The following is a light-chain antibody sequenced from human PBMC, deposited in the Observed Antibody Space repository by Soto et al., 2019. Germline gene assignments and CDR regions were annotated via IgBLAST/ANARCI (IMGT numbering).Light chain of an antibody. Sequence: EVVLTQSPGTVSLSPGERATLSCRASQSVSSSYLAWYQQKPGQAPRLLIHGASSRATGIPDRISGSGSGTDFTLTISRLEPEDCAVYYCQQYDGSPRTFGQGTKVDIK. J-gene: IGKJ1*01. CDR2: GAS. V-gene: IGKV3-20*01. CDR3: QQYDGSPRT. CDR1: QSVSSSY.